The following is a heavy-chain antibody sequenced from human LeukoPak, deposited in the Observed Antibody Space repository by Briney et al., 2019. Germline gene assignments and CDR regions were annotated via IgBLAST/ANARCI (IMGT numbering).Heavy chain of an antibody. CDR2: ISSSGITT. V-gene: IGHV3-48*03. D-gene: IGHD2-21*02. CDR1: GFTSSSYE. Sequence: GGSLRLSCADSGFTSSSYEMNWVRQAPGKGLEWVSYISSSGITTYYADSMQGRFTISRDNSKNTLYLQMNSLRAEDTAVFYCAKSPCGGDCHWGFDYWGQGTLVTVSS. J-gene: IGHJ4*02. CDR3: AKSPCGGDCHWGFDY.